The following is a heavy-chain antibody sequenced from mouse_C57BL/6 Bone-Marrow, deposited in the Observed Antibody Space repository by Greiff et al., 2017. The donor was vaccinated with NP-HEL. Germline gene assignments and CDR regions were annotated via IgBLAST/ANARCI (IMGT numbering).Heavy chain of an antibody. Sequence: EVQLVESGGGLVQPGGSLKLSCAASGFTFSDYYMYWVRQTPEKRLEWVAYISNGGGSTYYPDTVKGRFTISRDNAKNTLYLQMSRLKSEDTAMYYCARLYYGSRKYFDVWGTGTTVTVSS. CDR1: GFTFSDYY. CDR2: ISNGGGST. CDR3: ARLYYGSRKYFDV. V-gene: IGHV5-12*01. D-gene: IGHD1-1*01. J-gene: IGHJ1*03.